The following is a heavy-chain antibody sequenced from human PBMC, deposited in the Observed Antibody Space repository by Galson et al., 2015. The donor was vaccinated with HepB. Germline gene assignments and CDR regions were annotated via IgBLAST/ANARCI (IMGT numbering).Heavy chain of an antibody. J-gene: IGHJ6*02. CDR1: GGTFSSYA. D-gene: IGHD6-19*01. V-gene: IGHV1-69*04. CDR2: IIPILGIA. CDR3: ATSHTGYSSGCYP. Sequence: SVKVSCKASGGTFSSYAISWVRQAPGQGLEWMGRIIPILGIANYAQKFQGRVTITADKSTSTAYMELSSLRSEDTAVCYCATSHTGYSSGCYPWGQGTTVTVSS.